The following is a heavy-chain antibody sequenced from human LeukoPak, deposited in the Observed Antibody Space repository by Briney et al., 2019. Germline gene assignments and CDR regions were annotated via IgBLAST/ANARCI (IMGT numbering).Heavy chain of an antibody. J-gene: IGHJ4*02. CDR3: ASRSLWYGEDY. CDR1: GFTVSSNY. Sequence: GGSLRLSCAASGFTVSSNYMSWVRQAPGKGLEWVSAIYSSGSTYYAASVKGRFTISRDNSKNTLYPQMNSLRAEDTAVYYCASRSLWYGEDYWGQGTLVTVSS. V-gene: IGHV3-53*01. CDR2: IYSSGST. D-gene: IGHD3-10*01.